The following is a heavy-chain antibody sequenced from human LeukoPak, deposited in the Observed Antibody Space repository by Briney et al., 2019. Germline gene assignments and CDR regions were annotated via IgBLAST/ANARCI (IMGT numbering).Heavy chain of an antibody. CDR3: AKRSCSGGSCYIDY. D-gene: IGHD2-15*01. CDR1: GFTFSSYA. J-gene: IGHJ4*02. Sequence: GGSLRLSCAASGFTFSSYAMGWVRQAPGKGLEWVSAVSGSGGSTYYADSVKGRFTISRDNSKNTLYLQMNSLRAEDTAVYYCAKRSCSGGSCYIDYWGQGTLVTVSS. V-gene: IGHV3-23*01. CDR2: VSGSGGST.